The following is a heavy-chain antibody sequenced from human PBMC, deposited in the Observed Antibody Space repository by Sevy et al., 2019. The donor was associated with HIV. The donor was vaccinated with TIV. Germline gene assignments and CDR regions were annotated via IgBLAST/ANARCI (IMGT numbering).Heavy chain of an antibody. D-gene: IGHD2-15*01. CDR1: GFTFSSYA. CDR2: HRGSGTRT. V-gene: IGHV3-23*01. Sequence: GGSLRLSFAASGFTFSSYAMSWVRHAPGKGLEWVSGHRGSGTRTYYGGSVKGRFTTSRDNSKNTLFLQMNSLRAEETAVHYCANGGVMVVAATPYNGMDVWGQGTTVTVSS. CDR3: ANGGVMVVAATPYNGMDV. J-gene: IGHJ6*02.